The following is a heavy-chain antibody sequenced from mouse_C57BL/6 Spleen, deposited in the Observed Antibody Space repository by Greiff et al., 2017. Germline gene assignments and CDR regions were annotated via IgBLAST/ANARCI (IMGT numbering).Heavy chain of an antibody. CDR1: GYTFTDYY. J-gene: IGHJ3*01. CDR2: INPYNGGT. D-gene: IGHD2-4*01. Sequence: EVQLMESGPVLVKPGASVKMSCKASGYTFTDYYMNWVKQSHGKSLEWIGVINPYNGGTSYNQKFKGKATLTVDKSSGTAYMELNSLTSEDSAVYYCAVMITPGAYWGQGTMVTVSA. V-gene: IGHV1-19*01. CDR3: AVMITPGAY.